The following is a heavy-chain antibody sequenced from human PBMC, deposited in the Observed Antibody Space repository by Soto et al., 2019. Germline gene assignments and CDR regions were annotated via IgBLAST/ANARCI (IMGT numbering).Heavy chain of an antibody. Sequence: SETLSLTCAVSGGSISSGGYSWSWIRQPPGKGLEWIGYIYHSGSIYYNPSLKSRVTISVDRSKNQFSLKLSSVTAADTAVYYCAREIPNYHDSSGRGLVDYWGQGTLVTVSS. J-gene: IGHJ4*02. CDR2: IYHSGSI. D-gene: IGHD3-22*01. CDR1: GGSISSGGYS. CDR3: AREIPNYHDSSGRGLVDY. V-gene: IGHV4-30-2*01.